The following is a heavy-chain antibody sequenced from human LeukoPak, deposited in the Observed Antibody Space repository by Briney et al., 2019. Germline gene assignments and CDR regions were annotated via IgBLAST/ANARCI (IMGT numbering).Heavy chain of an antibody. V-gene: IGHV3-23*01. CDR1: GFTFSSYG. Sequence: GGSLRLSCAASGFTFSSYGMSWVRQAPGKGLEWVSAISGSGGSTYYAQKFQGRVTMTRDTSTSTVYMELSSLRSEDTAVYYCARATWPYCGGDCYSEYFQHWGQGTLVTVSS. J-gene: IGHJ1*01. CDR2: ISGSGGST. D-gene: IGHD2-21*02. CDR3: ARATWPYCGGDCYSEYFQH.